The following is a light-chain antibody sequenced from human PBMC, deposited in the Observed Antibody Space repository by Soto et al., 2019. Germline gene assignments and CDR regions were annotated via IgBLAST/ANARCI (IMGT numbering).Light chain of an antibody. CDR2: DTS. CDR3: LLSYSGARV. CDR1: TGAVTSGHY. V-gene: IGLV7-46*01. J-gene: IGLJ3*02. Sequence: QAVVTQEPSLTVSPGGTVTLNCGSSTGAVTSGHYPYWFQQKPGQAPRTLIYDTSNTHSWTPDRFSGSLLGGKSALTLSGAQPEDEAEYYRLLSYSGARVFGGGTKVTVL.